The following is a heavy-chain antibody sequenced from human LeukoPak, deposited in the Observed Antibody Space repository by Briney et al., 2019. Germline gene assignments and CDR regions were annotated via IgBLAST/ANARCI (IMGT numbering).Heavy chain of an antibody. V-gene: IGHV4-39*07. D-gene: IGHD5-18*01. CDR3: AREVDTAMETYYYYYYMDV. J-gene: IGHJ6*03. CDR1: GGSISSSSYY. Sequence: SETLSLTCTVSGGSISSSSYYWGWIRQPPGKGLEWIGSIYYSGGTYYNPSLKSRVTISVDTSKNQFSLKLSSVTAADTAVYYCAREVDTAMETYYYYYYMDVWGKGTTVTVSS. CDR2: IYYSGGT.